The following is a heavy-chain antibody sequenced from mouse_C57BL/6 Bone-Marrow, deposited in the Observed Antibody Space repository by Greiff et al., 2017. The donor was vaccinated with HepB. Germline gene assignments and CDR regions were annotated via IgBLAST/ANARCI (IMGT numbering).Heavy chain of an antibody. V-gene: IGHV1-80*01. J-gene: IGHJ2*01. CDR2: IYPGDGDT. Sequence: VQLQQSGAELVKPGASVKISCKASGYAFSSYWMNWVKQRPGKGLEWIGQIYPGDGDTNYNGKFKGKATLTADKSSSTAYMQLSSLTSEDSSVYFCARSRCSLYYFDYWGQGTPLTVSS. CDR3: ARSRCSLYYFDY. D-gene: IGHD6-2*01. CDR1: GYAFSSYW.